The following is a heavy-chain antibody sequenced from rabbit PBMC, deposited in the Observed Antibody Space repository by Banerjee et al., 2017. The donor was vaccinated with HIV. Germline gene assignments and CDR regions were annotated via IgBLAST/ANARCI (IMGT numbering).Heavy chain of an antibody. CDR1: GFSFSSSYY. CDR2: IYAGSSGST. D-gene: IGHD8-1*01. Sequence: QSLEESGGDLVKPGASLTLTCTASGFSFSSSYYMCWVRQAPGKGLEWIACIYAGSSGSTYYASWAKGRFTISKTSSTTVTLQMTSLTAADTATYFCARAHNSYYYFNLWGQGTLVTVS. V-gene: IGHV1S40*01. CDR3: ARAHNSYYYFNL. J-gene: IGHJ4*01.